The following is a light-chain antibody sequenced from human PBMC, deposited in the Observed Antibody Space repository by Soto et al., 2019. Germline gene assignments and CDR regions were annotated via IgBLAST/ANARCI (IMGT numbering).Light chain of an antibody. CDR3: MQAKRFPIT. V-gene: IGKV2-24*01. CDR2: IVS. Sequence: DIVMTQTPLSSPVTLGQSASISCRSSEGLEHSNGNTYLTWFHQRPGQSPRLLLYIVSQRFSGVPDRFSGSGAGTDFTLKISTVHPEDVGVYYCMQAKRFPITFGQGTRLEVK. J-gene: IGKJ5*01. CDR1: EGLEHSNGNTY.